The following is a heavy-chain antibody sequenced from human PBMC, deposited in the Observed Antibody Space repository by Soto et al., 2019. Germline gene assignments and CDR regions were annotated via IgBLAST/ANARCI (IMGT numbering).Heavy chain of an antibody. CDR2: INQNSVGT. V-gene: IGHV1-2*02. CDR1: GYTFTDYY. Sequence: ASVKVSCKTSGYTFTDYYMHWVRHAPGQGLEWLGCINQNSVGTISAQKFQGRVNMTRDTSISTAYLELSRLRSDYTAVYYCARGGTTSLDYWGQGTQVTVSS. J-gene: IGHJ4*02. CDR3: ARGGTTSLDY. D-gene: IGHD1-1*01.